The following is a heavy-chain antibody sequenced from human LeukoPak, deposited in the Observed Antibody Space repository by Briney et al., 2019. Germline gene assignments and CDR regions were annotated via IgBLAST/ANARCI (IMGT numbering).Heavy chain of an antibody. V-gene: IGHV3-11*04. CDR2: ISSSGSTI. Sequence: PGGSLRLSCAASGFTFSDYYMSWIRQAPGKGLDWVSYISSSGSTIYYADFVKGRFTISRDNAMNSLYLKMNSLRAEDTAIYYCARIKGYSRFDIWGQGTMVTVSS. D-gene: IGHD6-13*01. CDR1: GFTFSDYY. J-gene: IGHJ3*02. CDR3: ARIKGYSRFDI.